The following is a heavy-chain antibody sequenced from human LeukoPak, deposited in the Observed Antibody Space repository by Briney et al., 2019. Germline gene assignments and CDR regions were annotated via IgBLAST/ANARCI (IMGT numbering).Heavy chain of an antibody. J-gene: IGHJ5*02. Sequence: PGGSLRLSCAASGFTFSSYGMHWVGQAPGKGLEWVAVISYDGSNKYYADSVKGRFTISRDNSKNTLYLQMNSLRAEDTAVYYCAKAWLDYGDYWDWFDPWGQGALVTVSS. CDR2: ISYDGSNK. CDR1: GFTFSSYG. CDR3: AKAWLDYGDYWDWFDP. D-gene: IGHD4-17*01. V-gene: IGHV3-30*18.